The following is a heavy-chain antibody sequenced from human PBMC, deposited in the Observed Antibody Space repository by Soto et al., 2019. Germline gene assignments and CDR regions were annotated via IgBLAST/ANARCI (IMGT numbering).Heavy chain of an antibody. CDR2: FDPEDGET. V-gene: IGHV1-24*01. D-gene: IGHD3-22*01. J-gene: IGHJ4*02. CDR1: GYTLTELS. Sequence: GASVKVSCKVSGYTLTELSMHWVRQAPGKGLEWMGGFDPEDGETIYAQKFQGRVTMTEDTSTDTAYMELSSLRSEDTAVYYCATRAAYYDSSGYYYFDYWGQGTLVTVPS. CDR3: ATRAAYYDSSGYYYFDY.